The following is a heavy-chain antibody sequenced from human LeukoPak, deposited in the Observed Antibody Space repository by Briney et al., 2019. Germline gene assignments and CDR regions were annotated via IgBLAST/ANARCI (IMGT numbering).Heavy chain of an antibody. D-gene: IGHD1-1*01. V-gene: IGHV3-7*01. Sequence: GGSLRLSCEASGFIFSSYWMSWVRQAPRKGLEWVANINQDGREKHYVDSVKGRFTISRDKAKNSLYLQMNSLRAEDTAVYYCARRRSHWDHWGQGTLVTVSS. J-gene: IGHJ4*02. CDR2: INQDGREK. CDR3: ARRRSHWDH. CDR1: GFIFSSYW.